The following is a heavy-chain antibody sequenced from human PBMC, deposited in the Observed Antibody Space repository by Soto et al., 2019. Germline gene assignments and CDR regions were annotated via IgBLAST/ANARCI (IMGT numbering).Heavy chain of an antibody. CDR1: GFIFGNYM. D-gene: IGHD2-15*01. CDR3: APHVQCSGGSCHYDAFDI. J-gene: IGHJ3*02. V-gene: IGHV3-23*01. CDR2: IRDGGEST. Sequence: EVQLLESGGGLVQPGESLRLSCAVSGFIFGNYMMTWVRQAPGKGLEWVSTIRDGGESTYYADSVKGRFTISRDNSKNTLYLQMDSLCVEDTAVYYCAPHVQCSGGSCHYDAFDIRGQGTMVTVSS.